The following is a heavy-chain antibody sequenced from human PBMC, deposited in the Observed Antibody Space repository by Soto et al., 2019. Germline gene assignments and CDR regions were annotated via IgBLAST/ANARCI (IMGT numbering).Heavy chain of an antibody. CDR2: IYSGGST. V-gene: IGHV3-53*01. D-gene: IGHD6-6*01. CDR1: GFTVSSNY. CDR3: ARGLTGSSSYFDY. J-gene: IGHJ4*02. Sequence: GGSLRLSCAASGFTVSSNYMSWVRQAPGKGLEWVSVIYSGGSTYYADSVKGRFTISRDNSKNTLYLQMNSLRAEDTAVHYCARGLTGSSSYFDYWGQGTLVTVSS.